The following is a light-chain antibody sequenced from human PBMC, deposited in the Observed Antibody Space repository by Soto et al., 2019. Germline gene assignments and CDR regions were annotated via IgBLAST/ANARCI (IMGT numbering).Light chain of an antibody. J-gene: IGLJ3*02. V-gene: IGLV2-11*01. Sequence: QSALTQPRSVSGSPGQSVTISCTGTSSDVGGYNYVSWYRQQPGKAPKLMIYDVSKRPSGVPDRCSGSKSGNTASLTISGLQAEDEADYYCCSYAGSYTWVFGGGTKLTVL. CDR3: CSYAGSYTWV. CDR1: SSDVGGYNY. CDR2: DVS.